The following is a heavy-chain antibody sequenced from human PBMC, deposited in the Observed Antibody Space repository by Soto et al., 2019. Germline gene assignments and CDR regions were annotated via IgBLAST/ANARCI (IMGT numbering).Heavy chain of an antibody. J-gene: IGHJ4*02. V-gene: IGHV1-8*01. CDR3: AIGIVTDY. CDR2: MNPNSGNT. D-gene: IGHD3-22*01. CDR1: GYTFTSYD. Sequence: QVQLVQSGAEVKRHGASVKVSCTASGYTFTSYDINWVRQATGQGLDWMGWMNPNSGNTGCAQKFQDRVTMTRNTSIDKAYMELSSLRSLDTAVYYCAIGIVTDYRSKETLVTVSS.